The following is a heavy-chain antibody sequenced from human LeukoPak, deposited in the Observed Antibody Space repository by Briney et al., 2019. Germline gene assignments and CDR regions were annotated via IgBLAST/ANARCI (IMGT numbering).Heavy chain of an antibody. D-gene: IGHD3-22*01. CDR3: ARGYYYDSSGYFDAFDI. CDR2: IYYSGST. CDR1: GGSISSYY. J-gene: IGHJ3*02. Sequence: PSETLSLTCTVSGGSISSYYWSWIRQPPGKGLEWIGYIYYSGSTNYNPSLKSRATISVDTSKNQFSLKLSSVTAADTAVYYCARGYYYDSSGYFDAFDIWGQGTMVTVSS. V-gene: IGHV4-59*01.